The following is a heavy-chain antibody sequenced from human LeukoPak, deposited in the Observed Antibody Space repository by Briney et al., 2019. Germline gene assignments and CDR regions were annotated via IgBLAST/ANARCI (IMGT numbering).Heavy chain of an antibody. J-gene: IGHJ6*02. V-gene: IGHV4-4*07. CDR1: GGSISSYY. CDR2: IYTSGST. CDR3: ARDGYYCSGGSCYPLDGMDV. Sequence: SETLSLTCTVSGGSISSYYWSWIRQPAGKGLEWIGRIYTSGSTNHNPSLKSRVTMSVDTSKNQFSLKLSSVTAADTAVYYCARDGYYCSGGSCYPLDGMDVWGQGTTVTVSS. D-gene: IGHD2-15*01.